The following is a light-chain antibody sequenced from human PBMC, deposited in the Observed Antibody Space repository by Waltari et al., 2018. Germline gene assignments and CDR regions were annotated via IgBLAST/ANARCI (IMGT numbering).Light chain of an antibody. CDR1: QGIGSW. CDR2: GAL. CDR3: QQANSFPVT. J-gene: IGKJ3*01. V-gene: IGKV1D-12*01. Sequence: DIHMTQSPSSVSASVGDRVTIACRASQGIGSWLAWYQQKPGKAPKLLIYGALNLETGVPSRFSGGRSGTNFTLTITSLQPEDFATYYCQQANSFPVTFGPGTTVDIK.